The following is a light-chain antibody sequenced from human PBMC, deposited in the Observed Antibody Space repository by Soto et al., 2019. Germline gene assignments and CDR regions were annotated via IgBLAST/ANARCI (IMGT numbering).Light chain of an antibody. CDR2: GAS. V-gene: IGKV3-20*01. CDR3: QQYGGSPRVS. J-gene: IGKJ4*01. Sequence: EIVLTQSPGALSLSPGERATLSCRASQTVSDNYLAWYQQKPGQAPRLLIYGASTRATGIPDRFSGSGSVTDFTLTISRLEPEDLAVYYCQQYGGSPRVSFGGGTKVEIK. CDR1: QTVSDNY.